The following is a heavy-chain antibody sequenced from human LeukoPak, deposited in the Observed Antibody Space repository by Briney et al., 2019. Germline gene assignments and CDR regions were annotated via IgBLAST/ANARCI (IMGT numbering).Heavy chain of an antibody. Sequence: ASETLSLTCTVSLDSTTSNFWSWVRQPPGKGLEWIGEIHRSGSPNYNPSLQSRVTISIDRSRNQIVLELSSVTAADTAVYYCAREILGGFSPGAYWGQGTLVTVSS. V-gene: IGHV4-4*02. CDR3: AREILGGFSPGAY. CDR2: IHRSGSP. J-gene: IGHJ4*02. D-gene: IGHD3-10*01. CDR1: LDSTTSNF.